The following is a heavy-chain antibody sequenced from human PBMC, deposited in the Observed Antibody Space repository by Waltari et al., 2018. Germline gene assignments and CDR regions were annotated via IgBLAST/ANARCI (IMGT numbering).Heavy chain of an antibody. J-gene: IGHJ3*02. CDR2: IKKDGSEE. CDR1: GFTLSSYW. V-gene: IGHV3-7*01. Sequence: EVQLVESGGGLVQPGGSLRLSCAASGFTLSSYWMSWVRQAPGKGLELVANIKKDGSEEYYVDSVRCRFTISRDNAKNALYLQMNSLRPEDTAVYYCARDQWFAFDIWGQGTMVTVSS. CDR3: ARDQWFAFDI. D-gene: IGHD3-22*01.